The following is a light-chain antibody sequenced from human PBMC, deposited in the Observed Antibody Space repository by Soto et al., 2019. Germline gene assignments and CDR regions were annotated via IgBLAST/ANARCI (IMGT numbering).Light chain of an antibody. J-gene: IGLJ2*01. Sequence: HSVLTQPPSASGTPGQRVTISCSGSSSNIGSNTGNWYQQLPGTAPKLLIYSNNQRPSGVPDRFSVSKSGTSASLAISGLQSEDEADYYCAAWDDSLKGVFGGGTKLTVL. V-gene: IGLV1-44*01. CDR1: SSNIGSNT. CDR3: AAWDDSLKGV. CDR2: SNN.